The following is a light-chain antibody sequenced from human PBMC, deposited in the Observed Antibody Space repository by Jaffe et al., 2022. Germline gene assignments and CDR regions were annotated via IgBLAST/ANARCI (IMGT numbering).Light chain of an antibody. CDR3: QVWDRNTVI. Sequence: SYELTQPSSVSVSPGQTATITCSGDKLGDKYACWYRQKPGQSPILVIYQDTKRSSGIPDRFSGSNSGNTATLTISGTQAMDEADYYCQVWDRNTVIFGGGTKLTVL. CDR2: QDT. CDR1: KLGDKY. V-gene: IGLV3-1*01. J-gene: IGLJ2*01.